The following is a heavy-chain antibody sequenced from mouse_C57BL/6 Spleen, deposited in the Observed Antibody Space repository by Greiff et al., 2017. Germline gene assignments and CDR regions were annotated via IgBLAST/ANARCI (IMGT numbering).Heavy chain of an antibody. CDR2: IDPSDSYT. CDR1: GYTFTSYW. CDR3: ARLDGYYDFDD. V-gene: IGHV1-69*01. Sequence: VQLQQSGAELVMPGASVKLSCKASGYTFTSYWMHWVKQRPGQGLEWIGEIDPSDSYTNYNQKFKGKSTLTVDKSSSTAYMQLSSLTSEDSAVYYCARLDGYYDFDDWGQGTTLTVSS. D-gene: IGHD2-3*01. J-gene: IGHJ2*01.